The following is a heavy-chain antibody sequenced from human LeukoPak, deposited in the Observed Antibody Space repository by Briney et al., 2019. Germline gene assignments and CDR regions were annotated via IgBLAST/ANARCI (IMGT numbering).Heavy chain of an antibody. V-gene: IGHV3-11*01. CDR1: GFTFSDYY. Sequence: KPAGTLRLYCAASGFTFSDYYMSWIRQAPGKGLEWVSYISSSGSTIYYADSVKGRFTISRDNAKNSLYLQMNSLRAEDTAVYYCARWGLSWSYYGMDVWGQGTTVTVSS. CDR2: ISSSGSTI. J-gene: IGHJ6*02. CDR3: ARWGLSWSYYGMDV. D-gene: IGHD1-26*01.